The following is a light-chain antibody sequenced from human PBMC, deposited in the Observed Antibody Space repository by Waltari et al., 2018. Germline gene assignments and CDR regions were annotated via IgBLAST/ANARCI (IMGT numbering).Light chain of an antibody. CDR3: SSYAGSNNFWV. J-gene: IGLJ3*02. V-gene: IGLV2-8*01. Sequence: QSALTQPPSASGSPGQSVTISCTGTSSDVGGYNYVSWYQQHPGKAPKLMIYEVNKRPSGVPERFSGSKSGNTASLTVSGLQAEDEADYYCSSYAGSNNFWVFGGGTKLTVL. CDR1: SSDVGGYNY. CDR2: EVN.